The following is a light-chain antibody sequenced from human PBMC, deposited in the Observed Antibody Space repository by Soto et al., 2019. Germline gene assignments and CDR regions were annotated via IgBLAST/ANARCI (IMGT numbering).Light chain of an antibody. CDR3: MQGSHWPPGDA. Sequence: DVVMTQSPLSLPVTLGQPASISCRSSQSLVFNDGNTFFNWFHQRPGQSPRRLIYKGSNRDSGVADRFSGSGSATDFTLRISRVEAEDVGVYFCMQGSHWPPGDAFGQGTKLEIK. J-gene: IGKJ2*01. CDR2: KGS. V-gene: IGKV2-30*01. CDR1: QSLVFNDGNTF.